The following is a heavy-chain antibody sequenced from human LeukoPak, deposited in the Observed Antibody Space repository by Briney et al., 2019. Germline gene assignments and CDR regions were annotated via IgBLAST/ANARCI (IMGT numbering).Heavy chain of an antibody. Sequence: SETLSLTCTVSGGSISSGGYYWSWIRQHPGKALEWIGYIYYSGSTYYNPSLKSRVTISVDTSKNQFSLKLSSVTAADTAVYYCASLFGDYSWFDPWGQGTLVTVSS. D-gene: IGHD4-17*01. CDR2: IYYSGST. CDR1: GGSISSGGYY. J-gene: IGHJ5*02. CDR3: ASLFGDYSWFDP. V-gene: IGHV4-31*03.